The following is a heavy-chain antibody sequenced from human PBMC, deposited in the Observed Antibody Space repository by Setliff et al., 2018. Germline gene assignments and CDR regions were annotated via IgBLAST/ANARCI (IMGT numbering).Heavy chain of an antibody. CDR2: IHPSGST. D-gene: IGHD1-1*01. Sequence: KTSETLSLTCTVSGDSISSGSYHWSWIRKPAGKGLEWIGRIHPSGSTNYNPSLKSRVTISVDTSKNQFSLKVSSVTAADTAAYYCARTTGSTHNWLDPWGPGTLVTVSS. CDR1: GDSISSGSYH. J-gene: IGHJ5*02. CDR3: ARTTGSTHNWLDP. V-gene: IGHV4-61*02.